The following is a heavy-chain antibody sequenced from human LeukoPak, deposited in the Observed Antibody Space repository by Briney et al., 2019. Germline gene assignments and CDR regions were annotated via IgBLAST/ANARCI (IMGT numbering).Heavy chain of an antibody. Sequence: SQTLSLTCAISGDSVSSNSNAWNWVRQSPSRGLEWLGRTYYRSKWYIDYAVSVKSRMTINPDTSKNQFSLQLNSVTPEDTAVYYCARKSGGAFDIWGQGTMVTVSS. CDR2: TYYRSKWYI. D-gene: IGHD3-3*01. J-gene: IGHJ3*02. CDR1: GDSVSSNSNA. V-gene: IGHV6-1*01. CDR3: ARKSGGAFDI.